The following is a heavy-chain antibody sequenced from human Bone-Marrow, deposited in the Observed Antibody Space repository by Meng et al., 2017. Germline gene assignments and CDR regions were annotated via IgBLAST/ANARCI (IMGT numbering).Heavy chain of an antibody. J-gene: IGHJ4*02. CDR3: SREIWSDYRSDY. CDR1: GFTFSSNS. Sequence: EVQLVESGGGLVKPGGSLRLSCAASGFTFSSNSINWVRQAPGKGLEWVSSISSSSSYIYYADSVKGRFTISRDNAKNSLYLQMNSLRAEDTAVYYCSREIWSDYRSDYWGQGTLVTVSS. V-gene: IGHV3-21*01. D-gene: IGHD3-3*01. CDR2: ISSSSSYI.